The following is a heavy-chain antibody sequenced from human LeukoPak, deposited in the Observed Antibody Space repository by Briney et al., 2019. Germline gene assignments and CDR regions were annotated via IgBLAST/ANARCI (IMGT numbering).Heavy chain of an antibody. Sequence: GVSLRLSCAASGFTFSSYEMNWVRQAPGKGLEWVSYISSCGCTIYYADSVKGRFTISRDNAKNSLYLQMNSLRAEDTAVSYCARESSSGWYYFDYWGQGTLVTVSS. J-gene: IGHJ4*02. D-gene: IGHD6-19*01. CDR3: ARESSSGWYYFDY. CDR1: GFTFSSYE. V-gene: IGHV3-48*03. CDR2: ISSCGCTI.